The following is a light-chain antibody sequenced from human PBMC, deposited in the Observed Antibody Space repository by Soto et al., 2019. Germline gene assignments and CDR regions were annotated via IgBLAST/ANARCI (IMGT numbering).Light chain of an antibody. CDR1: QSVMSNY. CDR3: QLYTSYSWK. Sequence: EAVLSQSPGSLSLSPGERATLSCRASQSVMSNYLSWYQQKPGQPPRLLIYGASSRATGIPDRFSGGGSGTDFTLTINSLQPDDFERVYTQLYTSYSWKLAQGTKVDIK. CDR2: GAS. V-gene: IGKV3-20*01. J-gene: IGKJ1*01.